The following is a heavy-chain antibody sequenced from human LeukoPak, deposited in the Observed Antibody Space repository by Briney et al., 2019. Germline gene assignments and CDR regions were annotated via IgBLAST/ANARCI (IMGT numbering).Heavy chain of an antibody. V-gene: IGHV4-39*01. CDR1: GGSISSSSYY. Sequence: KPSETLSLTCTVSGGSISSSSYYWGWIRQPPGKGLEWIGSIYYSGSTYYNPSLKSRVTISVDTSKNQFSLKLSSVTAADTAVYYCARPPDGNYYFDYWGQGTLVTVSS. CDR2: IYYSGST. CDR3: ARPPDGNYYFDY. D-gene: IGHD4-23*01. J-gene: IGHJ4*02.